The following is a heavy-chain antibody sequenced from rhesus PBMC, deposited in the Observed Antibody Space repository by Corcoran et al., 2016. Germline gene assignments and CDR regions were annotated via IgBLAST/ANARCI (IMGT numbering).Heavy chain of an antibody. CDR3: TTDLSRWGYYNFWTGYYNFDY. CDR1: GFTFSSYA. CDR2: IGPCGDT. D-gene: IGHD3-3*01. J-gene: IGHJ4*01. V-gene: IGHV3-72*01. Sequence: EVQLVESGGGLVQPGGSLRLSCAASGFTFSSYAMQWVHQAPGKGLEWVSAIGPCGDTYYADAGKSSFTISRDNAKNSLYLQMNSLKTEDTAVYYCTTDLSRWGYYNFWTGYYNFDYWGQGVLVTVSS.